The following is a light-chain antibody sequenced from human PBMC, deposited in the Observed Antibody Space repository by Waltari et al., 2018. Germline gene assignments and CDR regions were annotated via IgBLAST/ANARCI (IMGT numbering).Light chain of an antibody. CDR3: QQSYSTPQT. J-gene: IGKJ1*01. Sequence: DIQMTQSPSSLSASVGDRVTITCRASQSISSYLNWYQQKPGKAPKLLIYAASSLQSGVPSRFSGSGAGTDFTLTSISLQPEYFATYYCQQSYSTPQTFGQGTKVEIK. CDR2: AAS. V-gene: IGKV1-39*01. CDR1: QSISSY.